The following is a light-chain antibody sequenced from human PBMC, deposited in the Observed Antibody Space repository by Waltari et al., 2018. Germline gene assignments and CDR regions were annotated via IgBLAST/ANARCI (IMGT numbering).Light chain of an antibody. V-gene: IGLV3-1*01. CDR2: HDS. J-gene: IGLJ2*01. CDR3: QAWDSTTVV. CDR1: ELGDKY. Sequence: SYELIQPPSVSVSPGQTASITCSGDELGDKYACWYQQRPGQSPVLVIYHDSKRPSGIPERFSGSNSGNTATLTISGTQAMDEADYYCQAWDSTTVVFGGGTKLTVL.